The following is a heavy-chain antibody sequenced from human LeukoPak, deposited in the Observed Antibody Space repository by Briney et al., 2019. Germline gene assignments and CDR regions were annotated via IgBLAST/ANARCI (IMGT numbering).Heavy chain of an antibody. CDR1: GGSFSGYY. CDR3: ARFAGTSFGWFDP. J-gene: IGHJ5*02. CDR2: INHSGSS. Sequence: SETLSLTCAVYGGSFSGYYWSWIRQPPGKGLEWIGEINHSGSSNYNPSLKSRVTMSVDTSKNQFSLKLSSVTAADTAVYYCARFAGTSFGWFDPWGQGTLVTVSS. V-gene: IGHV4-34*01. D-gene: IGHD3-3*01.